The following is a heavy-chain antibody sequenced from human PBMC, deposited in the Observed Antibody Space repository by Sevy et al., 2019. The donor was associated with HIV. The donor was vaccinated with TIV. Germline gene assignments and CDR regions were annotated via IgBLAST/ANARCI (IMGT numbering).Heavy chain of an antibody. V-gene: IGHV3-30-3*01. D-gene: IGHD5-18*01. CDR3: AREKVDTSMIFVEYYGMDV. J-gene: IGHJ6*02. CDR1: GFTFSSYA. Sequence: GGSLRLSCAASGFTFSSYAMHWVRQAPGKGLEWVAVISYDTSNKYYADSVKGRFTISRDNSKNTLYLQMNSLRAEDTAVYYCAREKVDTSMIFVEYYGMDVWGQRTTVTVSS. CDR2: ISYDTSNK.